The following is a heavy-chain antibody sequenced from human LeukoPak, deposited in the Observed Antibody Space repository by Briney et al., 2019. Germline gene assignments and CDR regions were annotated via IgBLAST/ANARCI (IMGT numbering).Heavy chain of an antibody. D-gene: IGHD4-17*01. Sequence: GGSLRLSCAASGFTFSSYAMSWVRQAPGKGLEWVSAISGSGGSTYYADSVKGRFTISRDNSKNTLYLQMNSLRAEDTAVYYCARADTVTTNIFDYWGQGTLVTVSS. CDR2: ISGSGGST. J-gene: IGHJ4*02. CDR3: ARADTVTTNIFDY. V-gene: IGHV3-23*01. CDR1: GFTFSSYA.